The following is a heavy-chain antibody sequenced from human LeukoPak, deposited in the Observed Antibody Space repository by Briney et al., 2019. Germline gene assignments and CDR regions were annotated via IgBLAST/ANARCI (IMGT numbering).Heavy chain of an antibody. CDR1: GGSIRSYY. V-gene: IGHV4-59*01. CDR2: IYYSGST. D-gene: IGHD3-22*01. J-gene: IGHJ3*02. Sequence: SETLSLTCTVSGGSIRSYYWSWIRQPPGKGLEWIGDIYYSGSTNYNPSLKSRVTISVDTSKNQFSLKLSSVTAADTAVYYCARDKKDYYDSSGYYYFAFDIWGQGTMVNVSS. CDR3: ARDKKDYYDSSGYYYFAFDI.